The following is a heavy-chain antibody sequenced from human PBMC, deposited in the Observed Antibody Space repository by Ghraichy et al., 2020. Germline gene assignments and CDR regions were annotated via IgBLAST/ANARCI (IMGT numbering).Heavy chain of an antibody. Sequence: ASVKVSCKASGYTFTTCCMHWVRQAPGQGLEWVGMINPNGGGRIFAQKFQDRVTVTSDTSTSTVYMELTSLTSEDTALYYCARECGAGGHCYALDSFDFWGQGTLVSVSS. CDR2: INPNGGGR. J-gene: IGHJ3*01. CDR1: GYTFTTCC. V-gene: IGHV1-46*01. D-gene: IGHD2-21*02. CDR3: ARECGAGGHCYALDSFDF.